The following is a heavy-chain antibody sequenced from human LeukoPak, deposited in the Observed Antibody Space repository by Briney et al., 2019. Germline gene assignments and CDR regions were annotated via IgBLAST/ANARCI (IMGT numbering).Heavy chain of an antibody. CDR3: AGVVAATLVY. Sequence: GASVKVSFKASGYTFTSYDINWVRQAPGQGLEWMGWMNPNSGNTGYAQKFQGRVTMTRNTSTSTAYMELSSLRSEDTAVYYCAGVVAATLVYWGRGTLATVSA. J-gene: IGHJ4*02. CDR2: MNPNSGNT. CDR1: GYTFTSYD. D-gene: IGHD2-15*01. V-gene: IGHV1-8*02.